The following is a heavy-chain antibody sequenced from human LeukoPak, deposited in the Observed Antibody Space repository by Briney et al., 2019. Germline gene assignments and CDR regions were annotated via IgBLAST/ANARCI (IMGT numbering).Heavy chain of an antibody. D-gene: IGHD1-26*01. J-gene: IGHJ4*02. CDR2: ISYDGSNK. CDR3: ARRDSAIVKEEY. Sequence: PGGSLRLSCAASGFSFSSYSMRWVRQAPGKGLEWVAVISYDGSNKYYADSVKGRFTISRDNSKNTLYLQMNSLRAEDTAVYYCARRDSAIVKEEYWGQGTLVTVSS. V-gene: IGHV3-30*04. CDR1: GFSFSSYS.